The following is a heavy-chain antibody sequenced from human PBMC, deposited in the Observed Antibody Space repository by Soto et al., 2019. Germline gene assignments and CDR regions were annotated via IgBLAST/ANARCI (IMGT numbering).Heavy chain of an antibody. D-gene: IGHD6-19*01. CDR2: ISGYNGNT. CDR3: SRFIMVGGWFDPNYYHGMDV. Sequence: QVQLVQSGAEVKKPGASVTVSCKTSGYTFSNYGINWVRQAPGQGLEWMGWISGYNGNTNYAQTVQGRVTMTTDTATGTVDMERRSLKSDDTAIYYCSRFIMVGGWFDPNYYHGMDVWGQGTTVTVSS. V-gene: IGHV1-18*01. J-gene: IGHJ6*02. CDR1: GYTFSNYG.